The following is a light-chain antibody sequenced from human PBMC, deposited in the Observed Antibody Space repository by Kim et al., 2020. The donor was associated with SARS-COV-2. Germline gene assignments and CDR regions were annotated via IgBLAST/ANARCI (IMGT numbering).Light chain of an antibody. CDR1: QHISSY. CDR3: RQRYNTPLT. V-gene: IGKV1-39*01. J-gene: IGKJ4*01. Sequence: ASLVDRVTITCRPSQHISSYLYAYHQQPREAPQLLIYAASTLQSGVPSSFCGSRSSTDFTLPISSLQPEDFATYYCRQRYNTPLTFGGGTKVDIK. CDR2: AAS.